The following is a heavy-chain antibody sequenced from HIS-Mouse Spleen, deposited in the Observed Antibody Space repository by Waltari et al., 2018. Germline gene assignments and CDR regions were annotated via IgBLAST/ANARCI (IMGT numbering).Heavy chain of an antibody. Sequence: QVQLVQSGAEVKKPGASVKVSCKASGYPCTRYDIHWVRQATGQGLEWMGWMNPNSGNTGYAQKFQGRVTMTRNTSISTAYMELSSLRSEDTAVYYCARGHDYSNYFDYWGQGTLVTVSS. J-gene: IGHJ4*02. CDR3: ARGHDYSNYFDY. CDR1: GYPCTRYD. V-gene: IGHV1-8*01. CDR2: MNPNSGNT. D-gene: IGHD4-4*01.